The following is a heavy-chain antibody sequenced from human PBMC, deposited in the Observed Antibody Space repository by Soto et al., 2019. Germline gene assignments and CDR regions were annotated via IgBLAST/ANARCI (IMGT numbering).Heavy chain of an antibody. CDR1: GGSFSGYY. CDR3: ARMEWRNCSGGSCYIDP. D-gene: IGHD2-15*01. Sequence: SETLSLTCAVYGGSFSGYYWSWIRQPPGKGLEWIGEINHSGSTNYNPSLKSRVTISVDTSKNQFSLKLSSVTAADTAVYYCARMEWRNCSGGSCYIDPWGQGTLVTVSS. J-gene: IGHJ5*02. V-gene: IGHV4-34*01. CDR2: INHSGST.